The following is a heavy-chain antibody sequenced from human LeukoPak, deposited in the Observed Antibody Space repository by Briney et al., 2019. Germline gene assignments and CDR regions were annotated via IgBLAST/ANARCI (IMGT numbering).Heavy chain of an antibody. CDR3: ARGMYYDSSGYYRY. CDR1: GGSFSGYY. V-gene: IGHV4-34*01. Sequence: SETLSLTCAVYGGSFSGYYWSWIRQPPGKGLEWIGEINHSGSTNYNPSLKSRVTISVDTSKNQFSLKLSSVTVADTAVYYCARGMYYDSSGYYRYWGQGTLVTVSS. J-gene: IGHJ4*02. D-gene: IGHD3-22*01. CDR2: INHSGST.